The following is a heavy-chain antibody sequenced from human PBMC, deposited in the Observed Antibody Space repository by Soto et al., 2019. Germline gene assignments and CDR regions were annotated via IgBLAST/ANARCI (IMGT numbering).Heavy chain of an antibody. CDR2: IYYSGST. D-gene: IGHD3-9*01. Sequence: SETLSLTCTVSGGSISSGDYYWSWIRQPPGKGLEWIGYIYYSGSTYYNPSLKSRVTISVDTSKNQFSLKLSSVTAADTAVYYCARGILTGYSIPNGMDVWRQRTTVTVSS. V-gene: IGHV4-30-4*01. CDR3: ARGILTGYSIPNGMDV. J-gene: IGHJ6*02. CDR1: GGSISSGDYY.